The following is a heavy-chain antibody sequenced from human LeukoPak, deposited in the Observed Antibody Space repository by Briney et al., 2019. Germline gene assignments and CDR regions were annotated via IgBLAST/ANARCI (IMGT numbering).Heavy chain of an antibody. CDR3: ARGSRFGVVGRDAFDI. J-gene: IGHJ3*02. CDR2: ISISSNYI. Sequence: GGSLRLSCAASGFTFSDYYLSWIRQAPGKGLEWVSSISISSNYIYYADSVKGRFTISRDNAKNSLYLQVNSLRAEDTAVYYCARGSRFGVVGRDAFDIWGQGTVVTVSS. CDR1: GFTFSDYY. D-gene: IGHD3-3*01. V-gene: IGHV3-11*06.